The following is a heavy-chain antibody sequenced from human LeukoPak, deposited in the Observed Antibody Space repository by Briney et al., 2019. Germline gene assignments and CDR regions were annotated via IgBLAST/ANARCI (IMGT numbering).Heavy chain of an antibody. D-gene: IGHD4-17*01. V-gene: IGHV3-49*03. CDR1: GFTFGDYA. CDR2: IRSKAYGGTT. Sequence: GRSLRLSCTASGFTFGDYAMSWFRQAPGKGLEWVGFIRSKAYGGTTEYAASVTGRFTISRDDSKSIAYLQMNSLKTEDTAVYNCTRDLNGDYGFAFDIWGQGTMVTVSS. J-gene: IGHJ3*02. CDR3: TRDLNGDYGFAFDI.